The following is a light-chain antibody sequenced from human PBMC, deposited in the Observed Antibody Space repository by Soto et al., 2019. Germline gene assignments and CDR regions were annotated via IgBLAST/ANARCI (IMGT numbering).Light chain of an antibody. Sequence: DSHLIHSPSFLSASLVGRVASTCRASQGISSDLAWYQQNPGKAPKLLIYAASTLQKGVPSNFSGSGSGTDFTLTISSLQPEDFGTYYCQQFKSYPITFGQGTRLEI. CDR1: QGISSD. J-gene: IGKJ5*01. CDR3: QQFKSYPIT. V-gene: IGKV1-9*01. CDR2: AAS.